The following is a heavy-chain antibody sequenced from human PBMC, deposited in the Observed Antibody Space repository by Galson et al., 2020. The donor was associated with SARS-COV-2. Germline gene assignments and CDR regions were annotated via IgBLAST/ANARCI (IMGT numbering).Heavy chain of an antibody. CDR3: ARGSGYSSSDLGY. Sequence: ASETLSLTCTVSGGSITNYYWTWIRQTPGKGLEWIGYIYSTGSINYNPSLKSRVTISTDTSKNHFSLRLTSVTAADTAVYYCARGSGYSSSDLGYWGQGILVTVSS. V-gene: IGHV4-59*08. CDR1: GGSITNYY. J-gene: IGHJ4*02. D-gene: IGHD2-15*01. CDR2: IYSTGSI.